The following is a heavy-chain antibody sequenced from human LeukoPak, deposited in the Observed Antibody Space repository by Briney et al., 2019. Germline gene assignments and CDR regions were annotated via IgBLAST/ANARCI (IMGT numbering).Heavy chain of an antibody. D-gene: IGHD3-10*01. CDR2: ISMDGSDT. J-gene: IGHJ5*02. CDR1: GFTFSGYW. Sequence: GGSLRPSCATSGFTFSGYWMHWVRQAPGKGLEWVSRISMDGSDTTYADSVKGRFTISRGNAKKTLYLQMKSLRAEDTAVYHCASMGKPSGGSWGQGTPVTVSS. CDR3: ASMGKPSGGS. V-gene: IGHV3-74*03.